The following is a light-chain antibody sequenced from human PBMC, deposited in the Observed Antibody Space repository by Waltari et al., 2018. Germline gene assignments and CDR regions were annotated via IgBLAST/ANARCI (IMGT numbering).Light chain of an antibody. CDR1: QGVRRSE. Sequence: EIVLTQSPGPLSLSPGDRATPSCRASQGVRRSELAWYQQKPGQAPRLLIFGASNRATGIPDRFSGSGSGTDFTLTISRLEPEDFAVYYCLQYGSSPWTFGQGTKVEIK. J-gene: IGKJ1*01. CDR3: LQYGSSPWT. V-gene: IGKV3-20*01. CDR2: GAS.